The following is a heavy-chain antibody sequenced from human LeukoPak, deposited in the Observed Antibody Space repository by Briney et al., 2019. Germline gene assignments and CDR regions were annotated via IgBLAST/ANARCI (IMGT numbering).Heavy chain of an antibody. CDR1: GFNFDNFA. CDR2: IRYDGSNK. V-gene: IGHV3-30*04. Sequence: PGKSLTLSCVVSGFNFDNFAMHWVRQPLGKGLEWVAFIRYDGSNKYYADSVKGRFTISRDNSKNTLYLQMNSLRAEDTAVYYCAARSYWGQGTLVTVSS. J-gene: IGHJ4*02. CDR3: AARSY.